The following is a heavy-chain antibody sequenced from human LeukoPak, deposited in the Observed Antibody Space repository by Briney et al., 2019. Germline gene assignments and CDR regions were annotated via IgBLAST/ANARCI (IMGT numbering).Heavy chain of an antibody. Sequence: PGGSLRLSCAASGSTFSDYNMRWIRQAPGKGLEWVSSISRSGSTKYYADSVKGRFTISRDNAKNSLFPQMNSLRAEDTAVYYCARGYYGDPSQVYYFDYWGQGTLVTVSS. CDR1: GSTFSDYN. V-gene: IGHV3-11*04. D-gene: IGHD4-17*01. CDR2: ISRSGSTK. J-gene: IGHJ4*02. CDR3: ARGYYGDPSQVYYFDY.